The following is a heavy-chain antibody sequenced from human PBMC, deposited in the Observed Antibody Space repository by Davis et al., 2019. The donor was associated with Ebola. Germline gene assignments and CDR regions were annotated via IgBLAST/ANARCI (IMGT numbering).Heavy chain of an antibody. CDR1: GDSISSYY. Sequence: MPSETLSLTCTVSGDSISSYYWSWIRQPPGKGLEWIGEINHSGSTNYNPSLKSRVTISVDTSKNQFSLKLSSVTAADTAVYYCARTKVTEGGYYYYYYGMDVWGKGTTVTVSS. V-gene: IGHV4-34*01. D-gene: IGHD4-17*01. CDR2: INHSGST. J-gene: IGHJ6*04. CDR3: ARTKVTEGGYYYYYYGMDV.